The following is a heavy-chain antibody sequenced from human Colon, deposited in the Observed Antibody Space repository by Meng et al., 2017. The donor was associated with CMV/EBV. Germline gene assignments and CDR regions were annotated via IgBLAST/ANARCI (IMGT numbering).Heavy chain of an antibody. J-gene: IGHJ6*02. Sequence: GGSLRLSCVASGFSFDDFAMHWVRQVPGKGLEWVSTVNWGGDKKGYADSVKGRFTISRDNAKNSLYLQMDSLRAADTAVYYCAKDRTVGGYTFGLDVWGQGTTVTVSS. CDR2: VNWGGDKK. V-gene: IGHV3-9*01. CDR3: AKDRTVGGYTFGLDV. D-gene: IGHD5-12*01. CDR1: GFSFDDFA.